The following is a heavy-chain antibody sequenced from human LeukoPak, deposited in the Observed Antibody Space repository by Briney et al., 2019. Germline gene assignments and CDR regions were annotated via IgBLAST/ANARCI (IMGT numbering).Heavy chain of an antibody. CDR1: GYTFTSYG. CDR3: AKDPWAYYYDSSGYRNSKGPFDY. J-gene: IGHJ4*02. D-gene: IGHD3-22*01. CDR2: INPNSGGT. Sequence: GASVKVSCKASGYTFTSYGISWVRQAPGQGLEWMGWINPNSGGTNYAQKFQGRVTMTRDTSISTAYMELSRLRSDDTAVYYCAKDPWAYYYDSSGYRNSKGPFDYWGQGTLVTVSS. V-gene: IGHV1-2*02.